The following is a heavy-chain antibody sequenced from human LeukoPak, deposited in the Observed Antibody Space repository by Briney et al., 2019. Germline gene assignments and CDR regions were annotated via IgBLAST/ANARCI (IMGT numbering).Heavy chain of an antibody. V-gene: IGHV4-38-2*01. D-gene: IGHD6-6*01. CDR1: GYSISSGYY. J-gene: IGHJ4*02. CDR3: ARNGSSGYFDY. Sequence: NPSETLSLTCAVSGYSISSGYYWAWIRQPPGKGLEWIGSIYHSGSTHYNPSLKSRVTISVDTSKNHFSLKLSSVTAADTAVYYCARNGSSGYFDYWGQGTLVTVSS. CDR2: IYHSGST.